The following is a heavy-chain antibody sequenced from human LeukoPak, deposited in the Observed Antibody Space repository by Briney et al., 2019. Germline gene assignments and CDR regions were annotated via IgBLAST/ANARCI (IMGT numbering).Heavy chain of an antibody. J-gene: IGHJ4*02. D-gene: IGHD5-24*01. CDR1: GFIVSSNY. CDR2: LYSGGTA. CDR3: ARDWVYKIDY. V-gene: IGHV3-53*01. Sequence: GGSLRLSCVASGFIVSSNYINWVRQAPGKGLEWISILYSGGTAFYADSVKGRFTISRDNAKNTLTLQMNSLRVEDTAVYFCARDWVYKIDYWGRGTLVTVSS.